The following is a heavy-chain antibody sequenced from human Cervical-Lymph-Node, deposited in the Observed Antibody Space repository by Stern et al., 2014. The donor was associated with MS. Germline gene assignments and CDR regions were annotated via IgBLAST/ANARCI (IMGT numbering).Heavy chain of an antibody. V-gene: IGHV3-33*01. J-gene: IGHJ6*02. D-gene: IGHD6-13*01. CDR2: IWYDGSNK. CDR3: ARSSSPSPYYYYGMDV. CDR1: GFTFSSYG. Sequence: MQLVESGGGVVQPGRSLRLSCAASGFTFSSYGMHWVRQAPGKGLEWAAVIWYDGSNKYYADSVKGRFTISRDNSKNTLYLQMNSLRAEDTAVYYCARSSSPSPYYYYGMDVWGQGTTVTVSS.